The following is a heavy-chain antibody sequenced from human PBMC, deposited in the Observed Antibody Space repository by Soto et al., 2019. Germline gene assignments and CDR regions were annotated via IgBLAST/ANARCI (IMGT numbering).Heavy chain of an antibody. D-gene: IGHD5-12*01. Sequence: SETLSLTCTVSGGSISSGGYYWSWIRQHPGKGLEWIGYIYYSGSTYYNPSLKSRVTISVDTSKNQFSLKLSSVTAADTAVYYCARTSGGGYDLSSVVWDYWGQGTLVTVSS. CDR2: IYYSGST. CDR3: ARTSGGGYDLSSVVWDY. J-gene: IGHJ4*02. V-gene: IGHV4-31*03. CDR1: GGSISSGGYY.